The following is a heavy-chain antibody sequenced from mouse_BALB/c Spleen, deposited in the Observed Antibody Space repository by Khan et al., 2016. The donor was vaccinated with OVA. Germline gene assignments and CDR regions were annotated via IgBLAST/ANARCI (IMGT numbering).Heavy chain of an antibody. CDR3: LRSLFYDGSAYEGFAY. J-gene: IGHJ3*01. CDR2: ISPNSDGS. D-gene: IGHD1-1*01. CDR1: GYTFTSYV. Sequence: VRLQQSGPELVKPGASVKMSCKASGYTFTSYVMHWVKQKPRQGLEWIGYISPNSDGSKYNEKFRGKATLTSDKSSSTAYMELSSLTSEDSAVYYGLRSLFYDGSAYEGFAYWGQGTLVTVSA. V-gene: IGHV1S136*01.